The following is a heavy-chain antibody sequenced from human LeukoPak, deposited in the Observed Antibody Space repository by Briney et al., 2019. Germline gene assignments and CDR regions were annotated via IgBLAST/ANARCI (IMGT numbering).Heavy chain of an antibody. CDR3: ARQGASNI. CDR2: IYYSGST. D-gene: IGHD3-16*01. J-gene: IGHJ3*02. V-gene: IGHV4-39*07. Sequence: SETLSLTCTVSGGSISSSSYYWGWIRQPPGKGLEWIGSIYYSGSTYYNPSLKSRVTISVDTSKNQFSLKLSSVTAADTAVYYCARQGASNIWGQGTMVTVSS. CDR1: GGSISSSSYY.